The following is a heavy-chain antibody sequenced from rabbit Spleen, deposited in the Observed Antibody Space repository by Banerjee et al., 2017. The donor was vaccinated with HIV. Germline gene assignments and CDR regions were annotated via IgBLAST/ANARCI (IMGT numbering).Heavy chain of an antibody. Sequence: QEQLVESGGGLVKPEGSLTLTCTASGFSFSYSDYMCWVRQPPGKGPEWIACIGAGISYTIYYATWAKGRFTISKTSSTTVTLQMTSLTAADTATYFCARGGYGGHIYSMGLWGQGTLVTVS. CDR3: ARGGYGGHIYSMGL. J-gene: IGHJ3*01. D-gene: IGHD4-2*01. V-gene: IGHV1S45*01. CDR1: GFSFSYSDY. CDR2: IGAGISYTI.